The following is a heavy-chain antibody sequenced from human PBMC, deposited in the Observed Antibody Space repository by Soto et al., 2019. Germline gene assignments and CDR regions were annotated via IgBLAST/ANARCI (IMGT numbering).Heavy chain of an antibody. CDR2: IYHSGST. J-gene: IGHJ5*02. Sequence: QLQLQESGSGLVKPSQTLSLTCAVSGGSISSGGYSWIWIRQPPGKGLEWIGYIYHSGSTYYSPFLKSSIHLIVDRAQKPFSPEPGLFDGRGQGGVYCASRPSGSGFDPWGQGTLVTVSS. D-gene: IGHD1-26*01. V-gene: IGHV4-30-2*01. CDR1: GGSISSGGYS. CDR3: ASRPSGSGFDP.